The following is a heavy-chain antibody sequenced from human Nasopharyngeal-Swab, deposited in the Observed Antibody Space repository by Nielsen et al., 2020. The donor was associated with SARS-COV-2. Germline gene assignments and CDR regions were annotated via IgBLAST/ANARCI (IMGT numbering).Heavy chain of an antibody. D-gene: IGHD3-9*01. CDR1: GYTFTSYD. Sequence: ASVHVSCKASGYTFTSYDINWVRQATGQGLEWMGWMNPNSGNTGYAQKFQGRVTMTRNTSISTAYMELSSLRSEDTAVYYCARGVDILTGPDYWGQGTLVTVSS. J-gene: IGHJ4*02. V-gene: IGHV1-8*01. CDR3: ARGVDILTGPDY. CDR2: MNPNSGNT.